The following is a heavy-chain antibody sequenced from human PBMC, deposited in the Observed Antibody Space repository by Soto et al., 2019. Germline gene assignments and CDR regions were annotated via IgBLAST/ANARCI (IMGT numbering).Heavy chain of an antibody. CDR3: ARGGKERFRGSGMDV. V-gene: IGHV1-69*01. Sequence: QVQLVQSGAEMRKPGSSVKVSCKASGGTFSSYAISWVRQVPGQGLEWMGEIISMFGAAMYAQKFQGRVTITADESASTAYMELCSLRSEDTATYYCARGGKERFRGSGMDVWGQGTTVTVS. D-gene: IGHD1-1*01. J-gene: IGHJ6*02. CDR1: GGTFSSYA. CDR2: IISMFGAA.